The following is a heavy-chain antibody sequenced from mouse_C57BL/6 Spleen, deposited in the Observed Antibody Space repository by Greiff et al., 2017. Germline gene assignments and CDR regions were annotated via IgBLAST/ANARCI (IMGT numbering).Heavy chain of an antibody. Sequence: VQLQQPGAELVKPGASVKLSCKASGYTFTSYWMQWVIQRPGQGLEWIGEIDPSDSYTNYNQKFKGKATLTVDTSSSTAYMQLSSLTSEDSAVYYCARRGYDGYVDYWGQGTTLTVSS. CDR2: IDPSDSYT. V-gene: IGHV1-50*01. J-gene: IGHJ2*01. D-gene: IGHD2-3*01. CDR1: GYTFTSYW. CDR3: ARRGYDGYVDY.